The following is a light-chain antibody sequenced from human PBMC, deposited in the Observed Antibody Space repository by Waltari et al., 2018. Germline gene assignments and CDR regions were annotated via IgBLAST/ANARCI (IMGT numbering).Light chain of an antibody. CDR1: QGISSW. CDR3: QQANSFPRT. V-gene: IGKV1-12*01. Sequence: DIQMTQSPSSVSASVGDRVTITCRASQGISSWLAWYQQKPGKAPKLLIYAASSLQSGVAARFDWSGSRTDCTLTISSLHPEDFATYYCQQANSFPRTFGQGTKVEIK. J-gene: IGKJ1*01. CDR2: AAS.